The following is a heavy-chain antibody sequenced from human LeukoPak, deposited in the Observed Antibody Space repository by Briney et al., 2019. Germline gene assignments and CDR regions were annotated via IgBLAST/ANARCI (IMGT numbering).Heavy chain of an antibody. D-gene: IGHD4-17*01. CDR3: ARHPLDDYGDFRFDY. CDR1: GGSISSGDYY. V-gene: IGHV4-61*08. J-gene: IGHJ4*02. CDR2: IYYSGST. Sequence: SETLSLTCTVSGGSISSGDYYWSWIRQPPGKGLEWIGYIYYSGSTNYNPSLKSRVTISVDTSKNQFSLKLSSVTAADTAVYYCARHPLDDYGDFRFDYWGQGTLVTVSS.